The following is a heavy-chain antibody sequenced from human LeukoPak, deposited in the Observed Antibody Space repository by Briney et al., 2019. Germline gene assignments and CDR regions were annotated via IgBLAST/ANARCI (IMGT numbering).Heavy chain of an antibody. CDR3: ARDGTGDYFDY. J-gene: IGHJ4*02. Sequence: SVKVSCKASGGTFSSYAISWVRQAPGQGLEWMGRIIPILGIANYAQKFQGRVTITADKSTSTAYMELSSLRSENTAVYYCARDGTGDYFDYWGQGTLVTVSS. CDR2: IIPILGIA. D-gene: IGHD7-27*01. CDR1: GGTFSSYA. V-gene: IGHV1-69*04.